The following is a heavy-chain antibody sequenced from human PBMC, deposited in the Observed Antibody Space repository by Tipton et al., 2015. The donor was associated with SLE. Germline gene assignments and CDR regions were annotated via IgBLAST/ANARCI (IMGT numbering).Heavy chain of an antibody. D-gene: IGHD4-11*01. V-gene: IGHV3-7*01. CDR2: IKQDGNEK. CDR3: ARVGVGYSKKWSVAGLIADLNFFDP. CDR1: GFTFSSYA. J-gene: IGHJ5*02. Sequence: GSLRLSRAASGFTFSSYAMHWVRQAPGKGLEWVANIKQDGNEKHYADSVKGRFTISRDNTQKSLYLEMNSLRAEDTAVYYCARVGVGYSKKWSVAGLIADLNFFDPWGQGTLVTVSS.